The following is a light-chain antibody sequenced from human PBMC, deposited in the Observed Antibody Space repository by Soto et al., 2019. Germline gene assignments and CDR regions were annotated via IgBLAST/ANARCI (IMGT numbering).Light chain of an antibody. CDR2: DAS. J-gene: IGKJ4*01. CDR3: QQYDSLPT. CDR1: QSISSW. V-gene: IGKV1-5*01. Sequence: DIQMTQSPSTLSASVGDRVTITCRASQSISSWLAWYQQKPGKAPKLLIYDASSLESGVPSRFSGSGSGTDFTLTISSLQPEDFATYYCQQYDSLPTFGGGTKVDIK.